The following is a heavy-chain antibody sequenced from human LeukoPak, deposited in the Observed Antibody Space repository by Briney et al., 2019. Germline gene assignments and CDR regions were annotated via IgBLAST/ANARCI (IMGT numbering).Heavy chain of an antibody. J-gene: IGHJ4*02. CDR1: VFTFSSHW. V-gene: IGHV3-74*01. Sequence: GGSLRLSCAASVFTFSSHWMPWVRQDAGKGLVWVARINTAGSTTTYADSVKGRFTISRDNAKNTLYLQMNSLRAEDTGLYYCARVTITEDYWGQGTLVTVSS. CDR3: ARVTITEDY. D-gene: IGHD5-12*01. CDR2: INTAGSTT.